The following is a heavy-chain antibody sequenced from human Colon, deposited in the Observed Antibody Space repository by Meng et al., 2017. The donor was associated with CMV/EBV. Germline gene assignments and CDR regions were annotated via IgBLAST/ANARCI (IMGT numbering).Heavy chain of an antibody. CDR2: INPKSGDT. J-gene: IGHJ4*02. CDR1: GYTLTGFY. D-gene: IGHD3-3*01. V-gene: IGHV1-2*02. CDR3: ARDLWSGSSDYFDY. Sequence: QGQLVQSGAEVKKPGASVKVSCKASGYTLTGFYIQWVRQAPGQGLEWMGWINPKSGDTIYEQKFQGRVTMTRDTSISTVYMDLNSLRSDDTAVYFCARDLWSGSSDYFDYWGQGTLVTVSS.